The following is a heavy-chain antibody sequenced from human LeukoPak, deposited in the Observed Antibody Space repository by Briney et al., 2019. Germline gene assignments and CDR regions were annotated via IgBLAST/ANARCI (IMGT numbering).Heavy chain of an antibody. Sequence: GGSLRLSCAASGFTFSCYGMHWVRQAPGKGLVWVAFIRYDGSNKYYADSVKGRFTISRDNSKNTLYLQMTSLRAEDTAVYYCAKMSPDAFDICGQGTMVTVSS. J-gene: IGHJ3*02. CDR2: IRYDGSNK. CDR3: AKMSPDAFDI. V-gene: IGHV3-30*02. CDR1: GFTFSCYG.